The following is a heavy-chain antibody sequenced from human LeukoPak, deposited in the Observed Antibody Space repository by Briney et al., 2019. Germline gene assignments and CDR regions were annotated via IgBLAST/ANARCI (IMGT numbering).Heavy chain of an antibody. CDR1: GGSISSSSYY. J-gene: IGHJ4*02. V-gene: IGHV4-39*07. Sequence: SETLSLTCTVSGGSISSSSYYWGWIRQPPGKGLEWIGSIYYSGSTYYNPSLKSRVTISVDTSKNQFSLKLSSVTAAGTAVYYCARLVTTSTYWGQGTLVTVSS. CDR3: ARLVTTSTY. D-gene: IGHD4-17*01. CDR2: IYYSGST.